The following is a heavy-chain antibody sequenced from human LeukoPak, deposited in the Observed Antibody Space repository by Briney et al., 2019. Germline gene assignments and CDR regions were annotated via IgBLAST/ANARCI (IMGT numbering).Heavy chain of an antibody. CDR3: AKDTFWDMIVVVIWVGGFDY. CDR1: GFTFSSYA. CDR2: ISSNGGST. J-gene: IGHJ4*02. Sequence: GGSLRLSCSASGFTFSSYAMHWVRQAPGKGLEYVSAISSNGGSTYYAGSVKGRFTISRDNSKNTLYLQMSSLRAEDTAVYYCAKDTFWDMIVVVIWVGGFDYWGQGTLVTVSS. V-gene: IGHV3-64D*09. D-gene: IGHD3-22*01.